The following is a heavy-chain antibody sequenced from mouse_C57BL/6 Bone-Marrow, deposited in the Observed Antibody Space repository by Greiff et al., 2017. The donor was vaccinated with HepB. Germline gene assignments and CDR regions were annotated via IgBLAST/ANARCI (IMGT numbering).Heavy chain of an antibody. CDR1: GYTFTSYW. V-gene: IGHV1-64*01. D-gene: IGHD1-1*01. CDR2: IHPNSGST. J-gene: IGHJ4*01. CDR3: ASKSSLYYYGSSYPNYYAMDY. Sequence: QVQLQQPGAELVKPGASVKLSCKASGYTFTSYWMHWVKQRPGQGLEWIGMIHPNSGSTNYNEKFKSKATLTVDKSSSTAYMQLSSLTSEDSAVYYCASKSSLYYYGSSYPNYYAMDYWGQGTSVTVSS.